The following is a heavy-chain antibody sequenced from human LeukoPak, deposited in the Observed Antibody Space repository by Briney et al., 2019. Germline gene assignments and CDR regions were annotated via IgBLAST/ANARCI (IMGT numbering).Heavy chain of an antibody. D-gene: IGHD3-22*01. CDR1: GFTFSNYA. CDR2: ISGSGGST. V-gene: IGHV3-23*01. Sequence: GGSLRLSCAASGFTFSNYAMSWVRQAPGKGLEWVSSISGSGGSTYYADSVKGRFTISRDNSKNTLYLQMNSLRAEDTAVYYCAKDLKVAYYDSSGYSDYWGQGTLVTVSS. J-gene: IGHJ4*02. CDR3: AKDLKVAYYDSSGYSDY.